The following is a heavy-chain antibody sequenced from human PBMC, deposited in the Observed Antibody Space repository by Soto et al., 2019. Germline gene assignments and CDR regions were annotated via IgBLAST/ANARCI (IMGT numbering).Heavy chain of an antibody. J-gene: IGHJ4*02. CDR3: ARWELWLENDFDY. D-gene: IGHD6-19*01. V-gene: IGHV4-34*01. CDR2: INHSGST. Sequence: QVQLQQWGAGLLKPSETLSLTCAVYGGSFSGYYWSWIRQPPGKGLEWIGEINHSGSTNYNPSLKRRVTISVDTSKNQFSLKLSSVTAADTAVYYCARWELWLENDFDYWGQGTLVTVSS. CDR1: GGSFSGYY.